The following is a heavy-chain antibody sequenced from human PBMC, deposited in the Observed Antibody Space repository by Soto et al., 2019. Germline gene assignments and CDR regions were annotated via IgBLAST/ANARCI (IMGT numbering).Heavy chain of an antibody. Sequence: SETLSLTCTISGGSISSYYWSWIRQTPGKGLEWIGYVYFSGSTNCNPSLKSRVTISVDTPKNQFSLKLSSVTAADTAVYYCARLIAAAERYYYGMDVWGQGTTVTVSS. D-gene: IGHD6-13*01. CDR2: VYFSGST. V-gene: IGHV4-59*01. J-gene: IGHJ6*02. CDR3: ARLIAAAERYYYGMDV. CDR1: GGSISSYY.